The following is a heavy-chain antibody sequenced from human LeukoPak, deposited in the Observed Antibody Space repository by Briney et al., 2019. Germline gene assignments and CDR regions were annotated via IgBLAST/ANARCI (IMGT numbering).Heavy chain of an antibody. V-gene: IGHV1-18*01. CDR1: GYTFTSYG. CDR2: ISAYNGNT. CDR3: QRVERYRGIDWGDY. D-gene: IGHD5-24*01. J-gene: IGHJ4*02. Sequence: ASVKLSCKASGYTFTSYGISWVRQPPGQGLEWVGWISAYNGNTNYAHKMQGRVTTTTDTSTSPAHMEQRIGRSDATAGYCWQRVERYRGIDWGDYWGQGSLVTGSS.